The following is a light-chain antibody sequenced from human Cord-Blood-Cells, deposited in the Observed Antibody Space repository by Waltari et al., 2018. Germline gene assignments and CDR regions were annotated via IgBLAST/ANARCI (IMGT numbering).Light chain of an antibody. CDR2: DVS. CDR1: RSDVGGYND. J-gene: IGLJ1*01. CDR3: SSYTSSSTFV. Sequence: QSALTQPAPVSGAPGQSIPISSTGTRSDVGGYNDVSWYQQHPGKSPKLMIYDVSKRPSGVSNRFSGSKSGNTASLTISGLQAEDEADYYCSSYTSSSTFVFGTGTKVTVL. V-gene: IGLV2-14*01.